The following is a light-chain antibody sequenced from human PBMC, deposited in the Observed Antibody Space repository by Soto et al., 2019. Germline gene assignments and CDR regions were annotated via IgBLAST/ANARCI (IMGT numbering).Light chain of an antibody. J-gene: IGKJ1*01. Sequence: DIHMTQSPSSLSASVGYRFTITCRASQTISSWLAWYQQKPGKAPKLLIYKASTLKSGVPSRFRGSGSGTEFTLTISSLQPDDFETYYCQHYNSYSAAFGQGTKVDIK. V-gene: IGKV1-5*03. CDR3: QHYNSYSAA. CDR1: QTISSW. CDR2: KAS.